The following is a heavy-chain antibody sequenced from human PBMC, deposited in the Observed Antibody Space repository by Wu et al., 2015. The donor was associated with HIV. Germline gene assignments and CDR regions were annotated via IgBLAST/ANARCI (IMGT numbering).Heavy chain of an antibody. V-gene: IGHV1-2*02. Sequence: QVQLVQSGAEVKKPGASVKVSCKASGYTFTGYYMHWVRQAPGQGLEWMGWINPNSGGTNYAQKFQGRVTMTRDTSISTAYMELSRLRSDDTAVYYCARGITIFGVVPYYLDYWGQGTLVTVSS. CDR3: ARGITIFGVVPYYLDY. D-gene: IGHD3-3*01. CDR1: GYTFTGYY. CDR2: INPNSGGT. J-gene: IGHJ4*02.